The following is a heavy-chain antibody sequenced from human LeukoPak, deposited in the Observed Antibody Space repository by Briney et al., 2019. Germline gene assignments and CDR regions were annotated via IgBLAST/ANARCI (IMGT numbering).Heavy chain of an antibody. J-gene: IGHJ4*02. CDR2: ISSSSSYI. Sequence: SGGSLRLSCAASGFTFSSYSMNWVRQAPGKGLVWVSSISSSSSYIYYADSVKGRFTISRDNAKNSLYLQMNSLRAEDTAVYYCARDRMVRGVIDYWGQGTLVTVSS. CDR3: ARDRMVRGVIDY. V-gene: IGHV3-21*01. D-gene: IGHD3-10*01. CDR1: GFTFSSYS.